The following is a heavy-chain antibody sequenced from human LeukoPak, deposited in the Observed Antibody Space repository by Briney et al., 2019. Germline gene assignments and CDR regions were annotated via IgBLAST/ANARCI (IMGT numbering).Heavy chain of an antibody. J-gene: IGHJ4*02. CDR2: VYYSGNT. V-gene: IGHV4-59*01. Sequence: PSETLSLTCTVSGVSTSSYYWSWIRQPPGQGLEWIGYVYYSGNTNYSPSLKSRGTISIDTSRNQFSLRLSSVTAADTAVYYWARVGSGCFDSGGQGTLVSVSS. CDR1: GVSTSSYY. D-gene: IGHD6-19*01. CDR3: ARVGSGCFDS.